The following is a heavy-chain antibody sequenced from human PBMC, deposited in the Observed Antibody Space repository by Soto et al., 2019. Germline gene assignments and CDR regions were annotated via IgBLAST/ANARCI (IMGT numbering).Heavy chain of an antibody. CDR3: ARVIAESYYYYYGMDV. CDR1: GFTVSSYH. J-gene: IGHJ6*02. V-gene: IGHV3-66*01. D-gene: IGHD6-13*01. CDR2: LYNAGSA. Sequence: GSLRLSCAASGFTVSSYHMSWVRQAPGQGLEWVSVLYNAGSADFADSVKGRFTISRDNSKNTLYLQMNSLRAEDTAVYYCARVIAESYYYYYGMDVWGQGTTVTVSS.